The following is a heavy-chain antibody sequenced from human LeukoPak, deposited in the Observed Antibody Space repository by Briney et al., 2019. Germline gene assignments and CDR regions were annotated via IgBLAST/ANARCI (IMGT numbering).Heavy chain of an antibody. CDR3: ARVRSVGGNPHAFNI. D-gene: IGHD4-23*01. CDR1: GFTFSSYW. Sequence: PGGSLRLSCAASGFTFSSYWMSWVRQAPGKGLEWVANIKQDGREKYYADSVEGRFTISRDNAKNSLYLQMNSLRVEDTALYYCARVRSVGGNPHAFNIWGQGTMVTVSS. V-gene: IGHV3-7*01. CDR2: IKQDGREK. J-gene: IGHJ3*02.